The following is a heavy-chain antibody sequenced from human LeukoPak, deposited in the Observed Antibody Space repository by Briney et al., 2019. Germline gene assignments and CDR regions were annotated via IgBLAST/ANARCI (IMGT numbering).Heavy chain of an antibody. J-gene: IGHJ4*02. CDR1: GFTFSSYG. CDR2: IWYDGSNK. Sequence: GGSLRLSCAASGFTFSSYGMHWVRQAPGKGLEWVAVIWYDGSNKYYADSVKGRFTISRDNSKNTLYLQMNSLRAEHTAVYYCARDQAAAGTGSFDYWGQGTLVTVSS. D-gene: IGHD6-13*01. CDR3: ARDQAAAGTGSFDY. V-gene: IGHV3-33*01.